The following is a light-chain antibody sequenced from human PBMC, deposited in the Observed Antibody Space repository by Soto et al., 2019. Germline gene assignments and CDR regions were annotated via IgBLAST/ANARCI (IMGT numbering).Light chain of an antibody. CDR1: HSVSWY. Sequence: LVLTHSPDTLSLSPRHGSTRSGGSRHSVSWYLDLAWYQQKPGQAPRLLIHDASSRATGIPARFSGSGSGTDFTLTITSLEPEDFAVYYCQQRTEWPPSITFGQGTRLEI. CDR3: QQRTEWPPSIT. V-gene: IGKV3-11*01. CDR2: DAS. J-gene: IGKJ5*01.